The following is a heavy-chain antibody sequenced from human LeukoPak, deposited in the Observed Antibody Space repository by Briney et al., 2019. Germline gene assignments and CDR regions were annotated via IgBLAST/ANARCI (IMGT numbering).Heavy chain of an antibody. V-gene: IGHV3-21*01. CDR3: ARIPNSANFPNWFDP. CDR2: ISGTNSYI. D-gene: IGHD4/OR15-4a*01. CDR1: GFTFTNYN. Sequence: PGGSLILSCAASGFTFTNYNMNWVRQAPGKGLEWVSSISGTNSYIYYADSVKGRFTISRDNAKNSLYLQMNSLRAEDTAVYYCARIPNSANFPNWFDPWGQGTLVTVSS. J-gene: IGHJ5*02.